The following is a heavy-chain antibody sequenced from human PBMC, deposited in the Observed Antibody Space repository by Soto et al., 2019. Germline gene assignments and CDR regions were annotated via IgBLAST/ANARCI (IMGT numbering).Heavy chain of an antibody. CDR1: GFTFRTYG. D-gene: IGHD4-4*01. Sequence: QVQLVESGGGVVQPGRSLRLSCAASGFTFRTYGMHWVRQAPGKGLEWVALISYHGGNKFYADSVKGRFTISRDNSQNTLSLQMNSLRADDTAVYYCAKTIHDYSNYYYYYNMDVWGQGTTVTVSS. CDR2: ISYHGGNK. V-gene: IGHV3-30*18. J-gene: IGHJ6*02. CDR3: AKTIHDYSNYYYYYNMDV.